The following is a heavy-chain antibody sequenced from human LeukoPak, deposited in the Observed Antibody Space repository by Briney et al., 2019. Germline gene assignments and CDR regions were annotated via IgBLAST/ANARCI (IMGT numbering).Heavy chain of an antibody. CDR3: ARKLLGGGFDY. D-gene: IGHD1-14*01. J-gene: IGHJ4*02. V-gene: IGHV3-33*01. CDR2: IWYDGSNK. Sequence: QVQLVESGGGVVQPGRSLRLSCAASGFTFSSYGMHWVRQAPGKGLEWVAVIWYDGSNKYYADSVKGRFTISRDNSKNTLYLQMNSLRAEDTALYCCARKLLGGGFDYWGQGTLVAVSS. CDR1: GFTFSSYG.